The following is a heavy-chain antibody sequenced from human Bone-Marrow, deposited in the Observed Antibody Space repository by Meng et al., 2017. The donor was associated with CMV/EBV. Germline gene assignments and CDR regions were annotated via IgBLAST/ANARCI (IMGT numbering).Heavy chain of an antibody. V-gene: IGHV3-15*07. D-gene: IGHD3-22*01. J-gene: IGHJ4*02. CDR3: TTYTYYYDSSGYYYVDY. CDR1: TFSNAW. CDR2: IKSKTDGGTT. Sequence: TFSNAWRNWVRQAPGKGLEWVGRIKSKTDGGTTDYAAPVKGRFTISRDDSKNTLYLQMNSLKTEDTAVYYCTTYTYYYDSSGYYYVDYWGQGTLVTVSS.